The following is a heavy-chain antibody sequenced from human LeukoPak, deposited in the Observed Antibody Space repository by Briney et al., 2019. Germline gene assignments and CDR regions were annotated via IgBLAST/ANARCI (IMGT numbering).Heavy chain of an antibody. CDR3: AKLGGHPLHNYYVGV. CDR2: ILDSGYST. Sequence: GGSLRLSCAASGLTFSSCAWSWVRQAPGKGLEWVSGILDSGYSTYYANSVKGRFTISRDNSNNTLYLQTNSLRAEDTAVYYCAKLGGHPLHNYYVGVWGKGTTVAVSS. V-gene: IGHV3-23*01. D-gene: IGHD3-16*01. J-gene: IGHJ6*03. CDR1: GLTFSSCA.